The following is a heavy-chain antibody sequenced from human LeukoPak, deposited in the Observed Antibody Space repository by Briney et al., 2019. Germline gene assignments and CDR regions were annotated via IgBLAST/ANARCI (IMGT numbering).Heavy chain of an antibody. J-gene: IGHJ3*02. D-gene: IGHD2-15*01. Sequence: GGSLRLSCSASGFTFSSYAMHWVRQAPGKGLEYVSAISSNGGSTYYADSVKGRFTIPRDNSKNTLYLQMSSLRAEDTAVYYCVKSRVVVAANDAFDIWGQGTMVTVSS. CDR2: ISSNGGST. V-gene: IGHV3-64D*06. CDR1: GFTFSSYA. CDR3: VKSRVVVAANDAFDI.